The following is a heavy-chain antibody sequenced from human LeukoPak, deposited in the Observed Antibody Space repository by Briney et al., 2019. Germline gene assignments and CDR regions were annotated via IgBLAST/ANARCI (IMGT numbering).Heavy chain of an antibody. J-gene: IGHJ4*02. D-gene: IGHD1-26*01. CDR2: IIPIFGTA. CDR3: ARGIVGATGPYFDY. CDR1: GGTFSSYA. V-gene: IGHV1-69*05. Sequence: SVKVSCKASGGTFSSYAISWVRQAPGQGLEWMGGIIPIFGTANYAQKFQGRVTITTDESTSTVYMELSSLRSEDTAVYYCARGIVGATGPYFDYWGQGTLVTVSS.